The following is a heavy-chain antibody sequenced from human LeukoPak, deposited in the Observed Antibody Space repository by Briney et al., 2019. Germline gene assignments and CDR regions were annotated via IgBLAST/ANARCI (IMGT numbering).Heavy chain of an antibody. CDR3: AKGTTYYDILTGYGYPYYFDY. Sequence: GGSLRLSCATSGFTFSSYAMSWVRQAPGKGLEWVSAISGSGGSTYYADSVKGRFTISRDNSKNTLCLQMNSLRAEDTAIYYCAKGTTYYDILTGYGYPYYFDYWGQGTLVTVSS. V-gene: IGHV3-23*01. CDR2: ISGSGGST. CDR1: GFTFSSYA. D-gene: IGHD3-9*01. J-gene: IGHJ4*02.